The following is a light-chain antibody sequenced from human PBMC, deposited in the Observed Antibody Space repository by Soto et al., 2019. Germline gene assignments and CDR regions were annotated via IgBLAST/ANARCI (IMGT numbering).Light chain of an antibody. CDR1: SSDVGAYNF. J-gene: IGLJ1*01. Sequence: QSVPTQPASVSGSPGQSIAISCTGTSSDVGAYNFVSWYQQHPGRAPKLIIYDVSNRLSGVSNRFSGSKSGNTASLTISGLQAEDEADYYCSSYTVSSTYVFGGGTKLTVL. CDR2: DVS. V-gene: IGLV2-14*03. CDR3: SSYTVSSTYV.